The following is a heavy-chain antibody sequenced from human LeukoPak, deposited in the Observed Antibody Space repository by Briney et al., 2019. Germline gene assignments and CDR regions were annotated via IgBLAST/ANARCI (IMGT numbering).Heavy chain of an antibody. CDR2: ISAYNGNT. D-gene: IGHD6-13*01. CDR1: GYTFTSYG. J-gene: IGHJ4*02. Sequence: GASVKVSCKASGYTFTSYGISWVRQAPGQGLEWMGWISAYNGNTNYAQKLQGRVTMTTDPSTSTAYMELRSLRSDDTAVYYCARVVEDIAAAVYYFDYWGQGTLVTVSS. V-gene: IGHV1-18*01. CDR3: ARVVEDIAAAVYYFDY.